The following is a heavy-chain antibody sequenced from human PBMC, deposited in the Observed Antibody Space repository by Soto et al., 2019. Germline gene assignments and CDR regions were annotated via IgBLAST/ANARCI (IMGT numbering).Heavy chain of an antibody. V-gene: IGHV3-7*01. CDR1: GIIFSRCL. CDR3: ARDPLSYGDYAQTYWYFDL. CDR2: ISQDGTDT. Sequence: PGGSLRLSCGASGIIFSRCLMSWVRQAPGKGLEWVASISQDGTDTDYVDSVKGRFAISRDNPKNSLYLQMNSLRADDTAVYYCARDPLSYGDYAQTYWYFDLWGRGTRVTVSS. D-gene: IGHD4-17*01. J-gene: IGHJ2*01.